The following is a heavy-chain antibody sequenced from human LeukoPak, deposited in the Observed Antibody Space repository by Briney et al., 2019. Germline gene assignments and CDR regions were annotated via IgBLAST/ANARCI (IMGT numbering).Heavy chain of an antibody. V-gene: IGHV3-48*03. D-gene: IGHD3-22*01. CDR3: ANTRSITYYYDSSGPDAFDI. CDR2: ISSSGSTI. J-gene: IGHJ3*02. Sequence: GGSLRLSCAASGFTFSSYEMNWVRQAPGKGLEWVSYISSSGSTIYYADSVKGRFTISRDNAKNSLYLQMNSLRAEDTAVYYCANTRSITYYYDSSGPDAFDIWGQGTMVTVSS. CDR1: GFTFSSYE.